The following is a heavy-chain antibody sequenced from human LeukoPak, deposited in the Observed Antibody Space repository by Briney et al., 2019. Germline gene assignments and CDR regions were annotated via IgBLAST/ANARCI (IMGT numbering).Heavy chain of an antibody. CDR3: VRLRWELMAPYFDH. CDR1: TDSTNTYY. D-gene: IGHD1-26*01. CDR2: IYHSGTT. J-gene: IGHJ4*02. V-gene: IGHV4-59*01. Sequence: PSVTLSLTCSVSTDSTNTYYWTWIRQPPGKGLEWIGHIYHSGTTDYNPSFKSRVTISIDMSKKEFSLKLTSVAVADTAMYYCVRLRWELMAPYFDHWGQGAFVIVSS.